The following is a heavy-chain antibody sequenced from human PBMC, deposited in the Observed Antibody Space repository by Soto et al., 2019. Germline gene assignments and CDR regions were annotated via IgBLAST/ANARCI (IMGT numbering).Heavy chain of an antibody. J-gene: IGHJ3*01. Sequence: EVQLVESGGGLVQPGGSLRRSCAASGISFSRYWTHWVRQAPGKGLEWVSRMGPDGSSTSYADSVKGRFSISRDDAKNTLSLQVNSLRADDTAVYYCAVHGDYDAFNFWGQGTVVTVSS. V-gene: IGHV3-74*01. D-gene: IGHD4-17*01. CDR3: AVHGDYDAFNF. CDR1: GISFSRYW. CDR2: MGPDGSST.